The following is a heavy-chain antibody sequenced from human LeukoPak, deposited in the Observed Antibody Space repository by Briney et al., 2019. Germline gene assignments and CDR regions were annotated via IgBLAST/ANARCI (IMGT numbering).Heavy chain of an antibody. V-gene: IGHV3-23*01. Sequence: GGSLRLFCFASGFNFNYFAMSWVRQAPGKRLEWVSTIGDSGSAGSYADSVRGRFTISRDNSKNMVYLQMSSLRADDSAVYYCSRIKYGGNSGYHFDYWGQGTLVTVSS. CDR1: GFNFNYFA. CDR3: SRIKYGGNSGYHFDY. CDR2: IGDSGSAG. D-gene: IGHD4-23*01. J-gene: IGHJ4*02.